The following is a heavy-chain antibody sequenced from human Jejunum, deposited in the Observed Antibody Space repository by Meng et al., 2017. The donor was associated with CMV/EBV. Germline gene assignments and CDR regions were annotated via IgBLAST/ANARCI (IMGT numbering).Heavy chain of an antibody. D-gene: IGHD3-10*01. CDR3: ASHAFGMAKG. J-gene: IGHJ4*02. CDR2: ISGSGSST. CDR1: GFTFSSYA. V-gene: IGHV3-23*01. Sequence: VQRLVSGGALGPPGGSLTRSGSASGFTFSSYARSWVRQAPGKGLEWVSPISGSGSSTYYADSVKGRFTISRDNSRNTAYLQMNSLTVDDTAIYYCASHAFGMAKGWGQGALVTVSS.